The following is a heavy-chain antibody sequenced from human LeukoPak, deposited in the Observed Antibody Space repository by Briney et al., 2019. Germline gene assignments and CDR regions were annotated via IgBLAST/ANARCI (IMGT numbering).Heavy chain of an antibody. Sequence: SETLSLTCTVSGVSVSSGSYYWSWIRQPPGKGLEWIGYIYYSGSTNYNPSLKSRVTISVDTSKNQFSLKLSSVTAADTAVYYCARESSDGGWYFDLWGRGTQVTVSS. V-gene: IGHV4-61*01. CDR2: IYYSGST. CDR1: GVSVSSGSYY. CDR3: ARESSDGGWYFDL. J-gene: IGHJ2*01.